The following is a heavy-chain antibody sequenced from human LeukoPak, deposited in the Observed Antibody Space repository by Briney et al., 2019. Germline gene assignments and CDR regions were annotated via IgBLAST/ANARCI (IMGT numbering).Heavy chain of an antibody. CDR2: IYYSGST. CDR3: AGTYYDILTGYHARDYYGMDV. V-gene: IGHV4-59*01. J-gene: IGHJ6*02. CDR1: GGSISSYY. D-gene: IGHD3-9*01. Sequence: SETLSLTCTVSGGSISSYYWSWIRQPPGKGLEWIGYIYYSGSTNYNPSLKSRVTISVDTSKNQFSLKLSSVTAADTAVYYCAGTYYDILTGYHARDYYGMDVWGQGTTVTVSS.